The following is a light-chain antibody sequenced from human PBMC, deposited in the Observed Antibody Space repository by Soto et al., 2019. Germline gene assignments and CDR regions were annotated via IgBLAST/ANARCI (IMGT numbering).Light chain of an antibody. CDR3: QQYNSWPPT. CDR2: GAT. CDR1: QSVSSN. V-gene: IGKV3-15*01. Sequence: EILMTQSPGPLSVSPGERVTLSCRASQSVSSNLAWYQQKPGQAPRLLIFGATTRASGIPGRFSGSGSGTDFSLTISSLQSEDFAVYYCQQYNSWPPTFGQGTKVEI. J-gene: IGKJ1*01.